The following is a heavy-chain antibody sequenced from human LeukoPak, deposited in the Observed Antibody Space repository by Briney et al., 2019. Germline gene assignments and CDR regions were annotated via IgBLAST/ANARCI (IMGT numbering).Heavy chain of an antibody. V-gene: IGHV3-74*01. CDR1: GFTFGNNW. J-gene: IGHJ5*02. Sequence: GGSLRLSCAASGFTFGNNWMHWVRQGPGKGLVWISCINSDGGGAIYADSVKGRFTVSRDNAKNTLYLQMNSLRAEDTAVYYCARDVPHNWFDTWGQGTLVTVSS. CDR3: ARDVPHNWFDT. CDR2: INSDGGGA.